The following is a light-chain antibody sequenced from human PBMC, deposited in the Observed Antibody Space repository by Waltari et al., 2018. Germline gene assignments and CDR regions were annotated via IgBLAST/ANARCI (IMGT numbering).Light chain of an antibody. CDR1: QSIRSH. Sequence: DIQMTQSPSSLSASVGDRVTITCRASQSIRSHLSWYQQKPGKAPNLLIYRASNLQNGVPSRFSGSGSGTDFTLTISSLQPEDIATYYCQQSYDTPYTFGQGTKLEIK. CDR2: RAS. CDR3: QQSYDTPYT. J-gene: IGKJ2*01. V-gene: IGKV1-39*01.